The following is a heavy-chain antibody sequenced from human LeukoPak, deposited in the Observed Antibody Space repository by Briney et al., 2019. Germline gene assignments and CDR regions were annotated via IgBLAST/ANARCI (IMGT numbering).Heavy chain of an antibody. V-gene: IGHV1-2*02. J-gene: IGHJ4*02. CDR3: APLKYSSGWYYFDY. D-gene: IGHD6-19*01. Sequence: ASVKVSCKAPGYTFTGYYMHWVRQAPGQGLEWMGWINPNSGGTNYAQKFQGRVTMTRDTSISTAYMELSRLRSDDTAVYYCAPLKYSSGWYYFDYWGQGTLVTVSS. CDR2: INPNSGGT. CDR1: GYTFTGYY.